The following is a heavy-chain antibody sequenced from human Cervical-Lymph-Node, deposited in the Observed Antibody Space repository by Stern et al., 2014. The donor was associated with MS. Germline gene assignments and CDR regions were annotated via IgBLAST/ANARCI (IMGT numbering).Heavy chain of an antibody. Sequence: ESGPTLVKPTQTLTLTCTFSGFSLSTSGVGVGWIRQPPGKALEWLALPYWDDDKRYSPSLKSRLTITKDTSKNQVVLTMTNMDPVDTATYYCAHAIPYDFWSGYYPTAFDYWGQGTLVTVSS. V-gene: IGHV2-5*02. CDR2: PYWDDDK. J-gene: IGHJ4*02. CDR1: GFSLSTSGVG. CDR3: AHAIPYDFWSGYYPTAFDY. D-gene: IGHD3-3*01.